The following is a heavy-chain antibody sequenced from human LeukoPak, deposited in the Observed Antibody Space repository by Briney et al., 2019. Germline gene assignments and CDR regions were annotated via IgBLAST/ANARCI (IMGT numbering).Heavy chain of an antibody. CDR3: AKAYLSIWFGELLPLDYFDY. V-gene: IGHV3-30*02. D-gene: IGHD3-10*01. CDR1: GFTFSSYG. Sequence: GGSLRLSCAASGFTFSSYGMHWIRQAPGKGLEWVAFIRNDGSIIYNADSVKGRFTISRDNSKNTLYLQMNSLRADDTAVYYCAKAYLSIWFGELLPLDYFDYWGQGTLVTVSS. CDR2: IRNDGSII. J-gene: IGHJ4*02.